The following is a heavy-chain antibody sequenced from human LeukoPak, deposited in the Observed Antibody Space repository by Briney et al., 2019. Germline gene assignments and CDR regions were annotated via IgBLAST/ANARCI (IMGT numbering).Heavy chain of an antibody. CDR2: IIPIFGTA. V-gene: IGHV1-69*06. D-gene: IGHD3-22*01. Sequence: SVKVSCKASGGTFSSYAISWVRQAPGQGLEWMGRIIPIFGTANYAQKFQGRVTITADKSTSTAYMELSSLRSDHTAVYYYARDGPRYYDSSGYLTEYFQHWGQGTLVTVSS. CDR3: ARDGPRYYDSSGYLTEYFQH. J-gene: IGHJ1*01. CDR1: GGTFSSYA.